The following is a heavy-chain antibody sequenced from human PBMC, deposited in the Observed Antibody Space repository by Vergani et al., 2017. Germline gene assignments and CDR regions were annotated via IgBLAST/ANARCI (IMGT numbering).Heavy chain of an antibody. CDR1: GFRVTTYY. CDR2: IKSDGRT. J-gene: IGHJ3*02. Sequence: VELLESGGGLAQPGGSLRVSCSASGFRVTTYYMSWVRQAPGKGLEWVSVIKSDGRTSYAESVRGRFTISRDTSRNAVYLQMNSLRAEDTAVYYCARTVVPAAIDDAFDIWGQGTMVTVSS. D-gene: IGHD2-2*02. V-gene: IGHV3-66*02. CDR3: ARTVVPAAIDDAFDI.